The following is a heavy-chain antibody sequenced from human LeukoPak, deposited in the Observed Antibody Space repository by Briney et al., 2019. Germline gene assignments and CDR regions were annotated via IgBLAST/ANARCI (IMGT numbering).Heavy chain of an antibody. CDR2: ISSGDRT. D-gene: IGHD3-9*01. J-gene: IGHJ4*02. V-gene: IGHV3-23*01. Sequence: GGSPRLSCAASGFTFSSYAMNWVRHAPEEGLEWVAGISSGDRTFHAESVKGRFTISRDKSKDTLYLQMNSLRAEDTAVYYCAKDATASPYFHWFDNWGQGTQVIVSS. CDR1: GFTFSSYA. CDR3: AKDATASPYFHWFDN.